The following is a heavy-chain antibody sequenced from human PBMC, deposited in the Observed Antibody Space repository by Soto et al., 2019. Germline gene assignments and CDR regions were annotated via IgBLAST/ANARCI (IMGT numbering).Heavy chain of an antibody. V-gene: IGHV4-31*03. CDR2: IYDSGNMY. CDR3: ARVDLRGYFSVLTDF. J-gene: IGHJ4*02. Sequence: PSETLSLTCTVSGGSITSGGHYWGCIRQYPGKGLECIGHIYDSGNMYFYNPSLKSRVTISAYTSRNQFSLSLSSLTAADTAVYYCARVDLRGYFSVLTDFWGQGILVTLSS. D-gene: IGHD3-10*02. CDR1: GGSITSGGHY.